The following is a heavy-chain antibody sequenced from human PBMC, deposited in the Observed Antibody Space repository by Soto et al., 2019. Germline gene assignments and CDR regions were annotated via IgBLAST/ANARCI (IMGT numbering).Heavy chain of an antibody. J-gene: IGHJ4*02. V-gene: IGHV3-21*01. CDR1: GSTFSSYS. CDR2: ISSSSSYI. CDR3: AREYQLLSPNFDY. D-gene: IGHD2-2*01. Sequence: PGGSLRLSCAASGSTFSSYSMNWVRQAPGKGLEWVSSISSSSSYIYYADSVKGRFTISRDNAKNSLYLQMNSLRAEDTAVYYCAREYQLLSPNFDYWGQGTLVTVSS.